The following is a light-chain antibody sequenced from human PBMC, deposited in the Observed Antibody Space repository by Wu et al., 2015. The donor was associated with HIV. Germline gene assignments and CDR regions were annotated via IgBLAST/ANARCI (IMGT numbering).Light chain of an antibody. V-gene: IGKV3-15*01. Sequence: EVVMTQSPATLSVSPGESATLSCRASQSVSYNLAWYQQKPGQAPRLLIYGASTRTTGIPVRFSGSGSGTEFTLTISSMQSEDFAIYYCQQYNNWPPVTFGGGTKGGDQT. J-gene: IGKJ4*01. CDR1: QSVSYN. CDR2: GAS. CDR3: QQYNNWPPVT.